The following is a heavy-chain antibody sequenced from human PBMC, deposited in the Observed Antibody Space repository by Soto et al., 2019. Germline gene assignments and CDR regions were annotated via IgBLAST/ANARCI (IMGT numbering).Heavy chain of an antibody. Sequence: ASVKVSCKASGGTFSSYAISWVRQAPGQGLEWMGGIIPIFGTANYAQKFQGRVTITADESTSTAYMELSSLRSEDTAVYYCATPSGYCSSTSCLPNSYYSCGMDVWGQGTTVTVSS. CDR2: IIPIFGTA. J-gene: IGHJ6*02. D-gene: IGHD2-2*01. CDR1: GGTFSSYA. V-gene: IGHV1-69*13. CDR3: ATPSGYCSSTSCLPNSYYSCGMDV.